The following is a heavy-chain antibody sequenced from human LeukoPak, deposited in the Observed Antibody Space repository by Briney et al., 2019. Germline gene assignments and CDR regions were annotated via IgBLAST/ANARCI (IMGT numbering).Heavy chain of an antibody. CDR3: AKASAAARPYYFDY. Sequence: GGSLRLSCAASGFTFSSYAMSWVRQTQVKGLEWVSTVTNSGGSTDYADSVKGRFTISRDNSKDTLYLQMNSLRVEDTAIYYCAKASAAARPYYFDYWGQGTLVTVSS. CDR2: VTNSGGST. D-gene: IGHD6-6*01. CDR1: GFTFSSYA. J-gene: IGHJ4*02. V-gene: IGHV3-23*01.